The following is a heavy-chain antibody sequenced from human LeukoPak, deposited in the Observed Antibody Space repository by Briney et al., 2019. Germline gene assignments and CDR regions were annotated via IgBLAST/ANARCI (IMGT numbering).Heavy chain of an antibody. V-gene: IGHV1-69*05. J-gene: IGHJ6*03. CDR3: ARGGPDLTHYYYYYMDV. CDR1: GGTFSSYA. CDR2: IIPIFGKA. Sequence: SVKVSCKASGGTFSSYAISWVRQAPGQGLEWMGGIIPIFGKANYAQKFQGRVTITTDESTSTAYMELSSLRSEDTAVYYCARGGPDLTHYYYYYMDVWAKGPRSPSP.